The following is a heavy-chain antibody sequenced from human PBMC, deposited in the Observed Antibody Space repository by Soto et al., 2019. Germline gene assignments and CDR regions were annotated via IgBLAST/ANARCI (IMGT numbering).Heavy chain of an antibody. CDR1: GYTFTSYG. J-gene: IGHJ6*02. Sequence: QVQLVQSGAEVKKPGASVKVSCKASGYTFTSYGISWARQAPGQGLEWMGWISAYNGNTNYAQKLQGRVTMTTDTSTSTADMEPRSLRSDDTAVYYCARDCGGDCYSHYYYYYYGMDVWGQGTTVTVSS. D-gene: IGHD2-21*02. CDR2: ISAYNGNT. V-gene: IGHV1-18*01. CDR3: ARDCGGDCYSHYYYYYYGMDV.